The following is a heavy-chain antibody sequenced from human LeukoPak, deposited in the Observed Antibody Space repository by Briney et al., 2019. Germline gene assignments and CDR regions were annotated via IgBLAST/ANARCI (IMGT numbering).Heavy chain of an antibody. Sequence: SETLSLTCTVSGGSISSSSYYWGWIRQPPGKGLEWIGSIYHSGSTYYNPSLKSRVTISVDTSKNQFSLKLSSVTAADTAVYYCARGAVRYFDWLYKRYYYMDVWGKGTTVTVSS. CDR3: ARGAVRYFDWLYKRYYYMDV. CDR2: IYHSGST. J-gene: IGHJ6*03. D-gene: IGHD3-9*01. CDR1: GGSISSSSYY. V-gene: IGHV4-39*07.